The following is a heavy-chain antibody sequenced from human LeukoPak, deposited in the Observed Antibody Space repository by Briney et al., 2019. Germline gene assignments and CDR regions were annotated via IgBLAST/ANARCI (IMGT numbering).Heavy chain of an antibody. CDR2: IYYNGNP. D-gene: IGHD6-19*01. J-gene: IGHJ4*02. V-gene: IGHV4-59*01. CDR3: GRGGWYKEY. CDR1: GGSISPYY. Sequence: SETLSLTCTVSGGSISPYYWSWIRQPPGKGLESIGYIYYNGNPNYNPSLRSRVTISVDTSKNQFSLRLSSVTAADTAVYYCGRGGWYKEYWGQGTLVTVSS.